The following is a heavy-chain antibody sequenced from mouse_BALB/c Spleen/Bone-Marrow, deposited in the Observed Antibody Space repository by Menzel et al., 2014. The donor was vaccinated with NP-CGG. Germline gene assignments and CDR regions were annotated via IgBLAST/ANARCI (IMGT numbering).Heavy chain of an antibody. Sequence: QVQLQQSGPQLVRPGASVKISCKASDYSFTSYWMHWVKQRPGQGLEWIGMIDPSDSETRLNQKFKGKATLTVGKSSSTAYMQLSSPTSEDSAVYYCARSRLRRTFYAMDYWGQGTSVTVSS. CDR2: IDPSDSET. CDR3: ARSRLRRTFYAMDY. D-gene: IGHD2-4*01. J-gene: IGHJ4*01. V-gene: IGHV1S127*01. CDR1: DYSFTSYW.